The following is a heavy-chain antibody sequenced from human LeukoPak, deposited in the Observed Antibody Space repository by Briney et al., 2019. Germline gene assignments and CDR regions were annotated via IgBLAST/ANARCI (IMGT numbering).Heavy chain of an antibody. CDR3: AGNRNALGDVNWLDP. D-gene: IGHD3-16*01. V-gene: IGHV4-59*01. Sequence: PSETLSLTCTVSGASINGYYWNWLRQSPGKGLEWIAFIYDTGSSNYNPSLRSRVTISLDTSKNQFSLKLKSVTAADTAVYYCAGNRNALGDVNWLDPWGQGTLVTVSS. CDR2: IYDTGSS. CDR1: GASINGYY. J-gene: IGHJ5*02.